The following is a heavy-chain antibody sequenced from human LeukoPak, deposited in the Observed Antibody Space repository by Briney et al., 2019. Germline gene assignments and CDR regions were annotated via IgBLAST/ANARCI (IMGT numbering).Heavy chain of an antibody. Sequence: SETLSLTCAVYGGSFSGYYWSWIRQPPGKGLEWIGEINHSGSTNYNPSLKSRVTISVDTSKNQFSLKLSSVTAADTAACYCARGGYDSSGYGPYYYYYMDVWGKGTTVTVSS. D-gene: IGHD3-22*01. J-gene: IGHJ6*03. V-gene: IGHV4-34*01. CDR2: INHSGST. CDR1: GGSFSGYY. CDR3: ARGGYDSSGYGPYYYYYMDV.